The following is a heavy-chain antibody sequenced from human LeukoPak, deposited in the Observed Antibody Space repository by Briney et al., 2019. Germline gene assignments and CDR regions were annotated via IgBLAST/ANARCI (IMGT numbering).Heavy chain of an antibody. J-gene: IGHJ4*02. Sequence: PGGSLRLSCAASGVTLRNYAMTWIRQAPGKGLQWVSVISGDGESTYYADSVRDRFTISRDNSKNTMYLQMNKLRAEDTAIYYCAKDRDCSSTGCYVFANWGQGTLVTVSS. D-gene: IGHD2-2*01. CDR3: AKDRDCSSTGCYVFAN. V-gene: IGHV3-23*01. CDR1: GVTLRNYA. CDR2: ISGDGEST.